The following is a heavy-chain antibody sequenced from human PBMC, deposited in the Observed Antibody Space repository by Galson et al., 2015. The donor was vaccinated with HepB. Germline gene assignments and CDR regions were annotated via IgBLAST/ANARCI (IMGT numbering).Heavy chain of an antibody. D-gene: IGHD4-17*01. Sequence: ETLSLTCTVSGGSISSSSYYWGWIRQPPGKGLEWIGSIYYSGSTYYNPSLKSRVTISVDTSKNQFSLKLSSVTAADTAVYYCARRNSSYGDYRTNYFDYWGQGTLVTVSS. CDR1: GGSISSSSYY. J-gene: IGHJ4*02. CDR2: IYYSGST. V-gene: IGHV4-39*01. CDR3: ARRNSSYGDYRTNYFDY.